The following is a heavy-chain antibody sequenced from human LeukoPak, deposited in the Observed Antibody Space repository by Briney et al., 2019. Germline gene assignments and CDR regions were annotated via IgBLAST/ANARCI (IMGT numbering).Heavy chain of an antibody. J-gene: IGHJ6*03. V-gene: IGHV4-34*01. CDR1: GGSFSGYY. Sequence: SETLSLTCAVYGGSFSGYYWSWIRQPPGKGLEGIGEINNSGSTNYNPSLKSRVPLSVDTSKNQFSLKLSSVTAADTAVYYCARVGRCSSTSCYRSSLSYYYYYYMDVWGKGTTVTVSS. CDR3: ARVGRCSSTSCYRSSLSYYYYYYMDV. D-gene: IGHD2-2*01. CDR2: INNSGST.